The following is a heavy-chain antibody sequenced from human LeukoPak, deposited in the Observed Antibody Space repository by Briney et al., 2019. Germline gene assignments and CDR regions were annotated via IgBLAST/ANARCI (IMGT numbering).Heavy chain of an antibody. V-gene: IGHV4-38-2*02. J-gene: IGHJ5*02. D-gene: IGHD6-13*01. CDR1: GYSITSAYY. CDR2: FFLKGST. Sequence: KSSETLSLTCTVSGYSITSAYYWGWIRPPPGKGREWIGSFFLKGSTYYNPSLKSRVTISVDTSKNQFSLKLSSVTAADTAVYYCARVGSSWPINWFDPWGQGTLVTVSS. CDR3: ARVGSSWPINWFDP.